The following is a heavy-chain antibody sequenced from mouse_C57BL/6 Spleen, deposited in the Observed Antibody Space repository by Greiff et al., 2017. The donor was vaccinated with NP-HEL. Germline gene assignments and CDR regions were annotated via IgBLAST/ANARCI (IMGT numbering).Heavy chain of an antibody. V-gene: IGHV2-2*01. CDR3: ARGRQPGFAY. Sequence: QVQLKESGPGLVQPSQSLSITCTVSGFSLTSYGVHWVRQSPGKGLEWLGVIWSGGSTDYNAAFISRLSISKDNSKSQVFFKMNSLQADDTAIYYCARGRQPGFAYWGQGTLVTVSA. CDR1: GFSLTSYG. CDR2: IWSGGST. J-gene: IGHJ3*01. D-gene: IGHD6-1*01.